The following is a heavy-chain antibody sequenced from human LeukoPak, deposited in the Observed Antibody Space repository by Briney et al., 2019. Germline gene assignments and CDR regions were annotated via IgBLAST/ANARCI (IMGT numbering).Heavy chain of an antibody. D-gene: IGHD3-3*01. CDR2: IRSKAYGGTT. CDR1: GFTFGDYV. CDR3: TRGKYYDFWSGYYPDY. Sequence: GGSLRLSCTASGFTFGDYVMSWVRQAPGKGLEWVGCIRSKAYGGTTEYAASVKGRFTISRDDSKSIAYLQMNSLKTEDTAVYYCTRGKYYDFWSGYYPDYWGQGTLVTVSS. V-gene: IGHV3-49*04. J-gene: IGHJ4*02.